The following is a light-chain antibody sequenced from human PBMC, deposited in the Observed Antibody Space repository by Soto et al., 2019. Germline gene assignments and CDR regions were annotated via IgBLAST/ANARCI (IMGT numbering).Light chain of an antibody. V-gene: IGKV3-15*01. Sequence: DIVMTQSPGTVSLSAGETASLSCRASQNINNNLAWYQQKPGQAPRLLIYSASTRATDVPARFSGSGSGTDFTLTISILQSEDFAVYYCQQYESGPPVTFGQGTKVDIK. J-gene: IGKJ2*01. CDR1: QNINNN. CDR3: QQYESGPPVT. CDR2: SAS.